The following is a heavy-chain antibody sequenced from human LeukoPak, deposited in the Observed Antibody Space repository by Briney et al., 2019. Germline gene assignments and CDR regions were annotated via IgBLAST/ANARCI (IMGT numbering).Heavy chain of an antibody. Sequence: SETLSLTCIVSGDSISPYYWSWIRQPPGKGLEWIGRIYTSGSTNYNPSLKSRVTMSVDTSKNQFSLKLSSVTAADTAVYYCARDGSPITMIAPFDYWGQGTLVTVSS. V-gene: IGHV4-4*07. CDR2: IYTSGST. J-gene: IGHJ4*02. CDR3: ARDGSPITMIAPFDY. CDR1: GDSISPYY. D-gene: IGHD3-22*01.